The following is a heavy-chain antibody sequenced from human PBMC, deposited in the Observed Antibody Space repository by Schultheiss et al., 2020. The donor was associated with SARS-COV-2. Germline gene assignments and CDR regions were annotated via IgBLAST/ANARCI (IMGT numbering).Heavy chain of an antibody. CDR3: ASYYSSSWYYFQH. Sequence: SETLSLTCTVSGGSISSGDYYWSWIRQPPGKGLEWIGSIYYSGSTYYNPSLKSRVTISVDTSKNQFSLKLSSVTAADTAVYYCASYYSSSWYYFQHWGQGTLVTVSS. CDR2: IYYSGST. V-gene: IGHV4-39*07. J-gene: IGHJ1*01. D-gene: IGHD6-13*01. CDR1: GGSISSGDYY.